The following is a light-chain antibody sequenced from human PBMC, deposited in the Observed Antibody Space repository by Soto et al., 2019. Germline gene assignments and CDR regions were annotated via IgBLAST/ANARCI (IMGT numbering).Light chain of an antibody. CDR1: SSNIGNNY. CDR2: DNY. J-gene: IGLJ2*01. V-gene: IGLV1-51*01. Sequence: QSVLTQPPSVSAPPGQKVTISCSGSSSNIGNNYVSWYRQLPGTAPQLLIYDNYKRPSGIPDRFSGSKSGTSATLGITGLQTGDEADYYCATWDSSLSAVVVGGGTKLTVL. CDR3: ATWDSSLSAVV.